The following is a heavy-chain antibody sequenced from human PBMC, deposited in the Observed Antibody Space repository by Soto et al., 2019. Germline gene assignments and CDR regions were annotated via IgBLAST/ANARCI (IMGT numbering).Heavy chain of an antibody. V-gene: IGHV4-59*08. J-gene: IGHJ6*03. Sequence: PSETLSLTCTVSGGSISNFYWSWIRQPPGKGLEWIGYVYYTGSTSYNPSLKRRVTFSADSSRGQFSLRLNSVTAADTAVYYCARTVLGPDLLADSFVDYYYYMDVWGQGTKVTVSS. CDR3: ARTVLGPDLLADSFVDYYYYMDV. CDR1: GGSISNFY. CDR2: VYYTGST. D-gene: IGHD3-9*01.